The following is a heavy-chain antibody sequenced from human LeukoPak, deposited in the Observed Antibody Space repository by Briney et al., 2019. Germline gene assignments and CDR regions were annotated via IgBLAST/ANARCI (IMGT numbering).Heavy chain of an antibody. CDR2: ISYDGSNK. D-gene: IGHD6-13*01. CDR1: GFTFSSYG. Sequence: PGGSLRLSCAASGFTFSSYGMHWVRQAPGKGLEWVAVISYDGSNKYYADSVKGRFTISRDNSKNTLYLQMNSLRAEDTAVYYCAKVRPGSSCPDYWGQGTLVTVSS. V-gene: IGHV3-30*18. J-gene: IGHJ4*02. CDR3: AKVRPGSSCPDY.